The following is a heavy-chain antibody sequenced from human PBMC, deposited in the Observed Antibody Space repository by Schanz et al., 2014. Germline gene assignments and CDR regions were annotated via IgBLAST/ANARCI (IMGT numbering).Heavy chain of an antibody. D-gene: IGHD3-22*01. CDR3: AKGRRGYFDSSGSYWGTFDF. CDR1: GFTFTTHS. CDR2: ISGSGGST. Sequence: EVQLVESGGGLVKPGGSLRLSCAASGFTFTTHSMTWVRQAPGKGLEWVSGISGSGGSTYYADSVKGRFTISRVNSKNTLYLRMKGLRAEDTAVYYCAKGRRGYFDSSGSYWGTFDFWGQGTLVSVSS. V-gene: IGHV3-23*04. J-gene: IGHJ4*02.